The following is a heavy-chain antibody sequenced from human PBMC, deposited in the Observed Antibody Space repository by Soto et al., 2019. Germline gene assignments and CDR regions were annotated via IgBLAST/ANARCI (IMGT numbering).Heavy chain of an antibody. CDR1: GGSISSSSYY. CDR3: ARREMLTDAFDI. V-gene: IGHV4-39*01. CDR2: IYYSGST. Sequence: PSETLSLTCTVSGGSISSSSYYWGWIRQPPGKGLEWIGSIYYSGSTYYNPSLKSRVTLSVDTSKNQFSLKLSSVTAADTAVYYCARREMLTDAFDIWGQGTMVTVSS. D-gene: IGHD2-8*01. J-gene: IGHJ3*02.